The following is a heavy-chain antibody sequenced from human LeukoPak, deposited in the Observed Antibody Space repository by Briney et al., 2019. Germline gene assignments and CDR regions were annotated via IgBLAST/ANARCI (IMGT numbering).Heavy chain of an antibody. CDR1: GFTFSSYA. V-gene: IGHV3-30-3*01. CDR3: ARLANSIDY. Sequence: GSLRLSCSASGFTFSSYAMHWVRQAPGKGLEWVAVISYDGSNKYYADSVKGRFTISRDNSKNTLYLQMNSLRAEDTAVYYCARLANSIDYWGQGTLVTVSS. J-gene: IGHJ4*02. D-gene: IGHD3-3*02. CDR2: ISYDGSNK.